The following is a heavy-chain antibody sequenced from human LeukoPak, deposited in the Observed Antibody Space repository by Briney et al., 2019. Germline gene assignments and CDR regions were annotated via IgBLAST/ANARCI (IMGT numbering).Heavy chain of an antibody. CDR3: ARDLILGSSSWYSEY. Sequence: ASVKVSCKASGYTFTIYYMHWVRQAPGQGLEWMGIIDPSGGSTSYAQKFQGRVTMTRDTSTSTVYMELSSLRSEDTAVYYCARDLILGSSSWYSEYWGQGTLVTVSS. CDR2: IDPSGGST. CDR1: GYTFTIYY. D-gene: IGHD6-13*01. V-gene: IGHV1-46*01. J-gene: IGHJ4*02.